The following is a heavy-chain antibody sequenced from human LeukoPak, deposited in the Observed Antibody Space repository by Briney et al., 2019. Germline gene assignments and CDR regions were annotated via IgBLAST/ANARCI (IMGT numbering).Heavy chain of an antibody. CDR2: INHSGST. Sequence: SETLSLTCAVYGGSFSGYYWSWIRQPPGKGLEWIGEINHSGSTNYNPSLKSRVTISVDTSKNQFSLKLSSVTAADTAVYYCASQDYYGSGSSNWGQGTLVTVSS. D-gene: IGHD3-10*01. V-gene: IGHV4-34*01. J-gene: IGHJ4*02. CDR3: ASQDYYGSGSSN. CDR1: GGSFSGYY.